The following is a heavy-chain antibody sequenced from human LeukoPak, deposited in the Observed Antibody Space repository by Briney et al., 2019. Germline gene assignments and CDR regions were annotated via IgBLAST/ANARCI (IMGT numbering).Heavy chain of an antibody. J-gene: IGHJ4*02. V-gene: IGHV4-30-2*01. CDR1: GGSISSGGYS. CDR3: ARGGYSYGYEIDY. D-gene: IGHD5-18*01. CDR2: INHSGGT. Sequence: SQTLSLTCAVSGGSISSGGYSWSWIRQPPGKGLEWIGEINHSGGTNYNPSLKSRVTISVDTSKNQFSLKLSSVTAADTAVYYCARGGYSYGYEIDYWGQGTLVTVSS.